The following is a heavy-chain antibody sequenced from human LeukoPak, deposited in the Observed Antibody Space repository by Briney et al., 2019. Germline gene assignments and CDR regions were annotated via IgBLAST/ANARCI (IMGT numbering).Heavy chain of an antibody. D-gene: IGHD5-24*01. Sequence: GASVKVSCKTSGYIFKDIYLHWVRQAPGHGLEWMGWINPNSGDTNSAQRFQGRVTMTRDTSTGTAYMDLSSLTSDDTAVYFCAKDSSGGYNSHWGQGTLVTVSS. CDR1: GYIFKDIY. J-gene: IGHJ4*02. V-gene: IGHV1-2*02. CDR2: INPNSGDT. CDR3: AKDSSGGYNSH.